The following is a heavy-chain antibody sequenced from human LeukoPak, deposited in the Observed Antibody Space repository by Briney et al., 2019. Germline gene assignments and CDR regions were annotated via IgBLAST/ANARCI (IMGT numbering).Heavy chain of an antibody. CDR2: IYYSGST. CDR3: ARSSHYMDV. Sequence: SETLSLTCTVSGGSISSSSYYWGWIRQPPGKGLEWIGSIYYSGSTYYNPSLKSRVTISVDTSKNQFSLKLSSVTAADTAVYYCARSSHYMDVWGKGTTVTVSS. V-gene: IGHV4-39*07. CDR1: GGSISSSSYY. J-gene: IGHJ6*03. D-gene: IGHD6-19*01.